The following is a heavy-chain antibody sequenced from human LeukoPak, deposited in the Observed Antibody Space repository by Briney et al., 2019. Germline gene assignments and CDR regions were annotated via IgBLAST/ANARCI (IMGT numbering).Heavy chain of an antibody. V-gene: IGHV3-53*01. J-gene: IGHJ3*01. Sequence: GGSLRLSCAVSGLTVSYNYMGWVRQPPGKGPELVSVIETGGTTYYADSVNGRFTLSRDNSKNTLYLQMNDLRVEDTAVYYCARDFSAGALLFDFWGQGTMVTVSS. D-gene: IGHD6-13*01. CDR2: IETGGTT. CDR3: ARDFSAGALLFDF. CDR1: GLTVSYNY.